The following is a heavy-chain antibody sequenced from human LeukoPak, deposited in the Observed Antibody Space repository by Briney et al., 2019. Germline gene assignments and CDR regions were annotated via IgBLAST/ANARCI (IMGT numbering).Heavy chain of an antibody. D-gene: IGHD3-9*01. V-gene: IGHV3-30*02. CDR3: ATDISTHYFGS. J-gene: IGHJ4*02. Sequence: GGSLRLSCAASGISFSSYGVHWVRQAPGKGLEWVTFIWYDASNKYYAESVKGRFTISRDNSRNTLFLQMDSLRAEDTAIYYCATDISTHYFGSWGQGTPVTVSS. CDR2: IWYDASNK. CDR1: GISFSSYG.